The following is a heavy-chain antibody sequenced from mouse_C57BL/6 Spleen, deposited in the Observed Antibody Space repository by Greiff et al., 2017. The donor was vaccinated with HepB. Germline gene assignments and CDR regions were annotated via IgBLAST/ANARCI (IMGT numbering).Heavy chain of an antibody. D-gene: IGHD2-1*01. CDR1: GFSLTSYG. CDR3: AKTGGNSGAMDY. J-gene: IGHJ4*01. CDR2: IWRGGST. V-gene: IGHV2-5*01. Sequence: VKLVESGPGLVQPSQSLSKTCTVSGFSLTSYGVHWVRQSPGKGLEWLGVIWRGGSTDYNAAFMSRLSITKDNSKSQVFFKMNSLQADDTAIYYCAKTGGNSGAMDYWGQGTSVTVSS.